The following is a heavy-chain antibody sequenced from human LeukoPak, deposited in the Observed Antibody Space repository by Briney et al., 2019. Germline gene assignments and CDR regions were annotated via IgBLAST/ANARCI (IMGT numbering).Heavy chain of an antibody. J-gene: IGHJ6*03. CDR3: ARDPSLFRDYYYYMDV. CDR1: GDSVSSGDYY. Sequence: PSQTLSLTCTVSGDSVSSGDYYWSWIRQPPGKGLEWIGYISYSGNTYYNPSLKSRVTISVDTSKNQFSLRLRSVTAADTAVYYCARDPSLFRDYYYYMDVWGKGTTVTVSS. V-gene: IGHV4-30-4*08. CDR2: ISYSGNT.